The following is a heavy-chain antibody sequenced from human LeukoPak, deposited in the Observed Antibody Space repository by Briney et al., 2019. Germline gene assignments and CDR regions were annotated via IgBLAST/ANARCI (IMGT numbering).Heavy chain of an antibody. CDR1: AYTFTGYY. D-gene: IGHD6-19*01. CDR3: ARIYSSGWYDVGFDY. Sequence: ASVKVSCKASAYTFTGYYLHWVRQAPGQGLEWMGRINPSSGGTNYAQKFQGRVTMTRDTSISTAYMELSRLRSDDTAVYYCARIYSSGWYDVGFDYWGQGTLVTVSS. J-gene: IGHJ4*02. CDR2: INPSSGGT. V-gene: IGHV1-2*06.